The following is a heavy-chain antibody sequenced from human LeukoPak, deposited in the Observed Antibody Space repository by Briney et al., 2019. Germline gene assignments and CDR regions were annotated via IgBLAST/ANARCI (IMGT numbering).Heavy chain of an antibody. D-gene: IGHD3-3*01. CDR2: IKQDGSEK. CDR1: GFTFSSYW. Sequence: GGSLRLSCAASGFTFSSYWMSWVRQAPGKGLECVANIKQDGSEKYYVDSVKGRFTISRDNAKNSLYLQMNSLRAEDTAVYYCARRITIFGVVMRYFDLWGRGTLVTVSS. J-gene: IGHJ2*01. CDR3: ARRITIFGVVMRYFDL. V-gene: IGHV3-7*01.